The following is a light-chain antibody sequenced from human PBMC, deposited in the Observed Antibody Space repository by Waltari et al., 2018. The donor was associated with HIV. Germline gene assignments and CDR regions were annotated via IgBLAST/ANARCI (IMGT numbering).Light chain of an antibody. J-gene: IGLJ3*02. V-gene: IGLV1-44*01. Sequence: QSVLPQPPSASGTPGQRVTISCSGSSSNIGSNIVNWYQQLPGRAPKLLIYTDNQRASGVPDRFSGSKSGTSASLAISGLQSEDEADYYCATWDDSLNGLNWVFGGGTKLTVL. CDR2: TDN. CDR1: SSNIGSNI. CDR3: ATWDDSLNGLNWV.